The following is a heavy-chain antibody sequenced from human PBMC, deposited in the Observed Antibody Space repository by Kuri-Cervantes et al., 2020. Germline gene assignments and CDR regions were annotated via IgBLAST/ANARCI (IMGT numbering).Heavy chain of an antibody. CDR2: ISWNSDSI. CDR1: GFTFDDYA. Sequence: GGSLRLSCAASGFTFDDYAMHWVRQVPGKGLEWVSGISWNSDSIGYADSVKGRFTISRDNSKNTLYPQMNSLRAEDTAVYYCAKARDYGDYLNSFDPWGQGTLVSVSS. D-gene: IGHD4-17*01. CDR3: AKARDYGDYLNSFDP. V-gene: IGHV3-9*01. J-gene: IGHJ5*02.